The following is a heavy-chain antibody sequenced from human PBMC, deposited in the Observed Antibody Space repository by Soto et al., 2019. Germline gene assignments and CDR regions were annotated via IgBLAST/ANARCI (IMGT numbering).Heavy chain of an antibody. V-gene: IGHV3-30*03. J-gene: IGHJ6*02. CDR1: RFIFNNYG. D-gene: IGHD4-4*01. CDR2: IAYDGSSK. Sequence: HLGGSLRLSCEASRFIFNNYGMHWVRQAPGKGLEWVAVIAYDGSSKYYSDSVKGRFTISRDNSKNTLYLQMNSLRAEDTAVYYCARSRDGYSFYFYYGMDGWGQGTTVTAP. CDR3: ARSRDGYSFYFYYGMDG.